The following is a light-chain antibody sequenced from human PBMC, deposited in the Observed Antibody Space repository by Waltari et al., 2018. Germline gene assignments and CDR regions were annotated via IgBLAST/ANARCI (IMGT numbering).Light chain of an antibody. V-gene: IGKV1-39*01. CDR2: GAS. CDR1: QTITNY. CDR3: QQTYITPRT. Sequence: DIQMTQFPTSLSASVEDRVTITCRASQTITNYLNWYQQKSGKAPRLLIYGASNLQGGVPSSFRGSGSGTDFTLTISNLQPEDFATYYCQQTYITPRTFGQGTKVEIK. J-gene: IGKJ1*01.